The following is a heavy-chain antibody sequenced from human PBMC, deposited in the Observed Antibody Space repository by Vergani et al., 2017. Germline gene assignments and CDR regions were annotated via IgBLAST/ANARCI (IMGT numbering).Heavy chain of an antibody. V-gene: IGHV1-69-2*01. D-gene: IGHD2-15*01. J-gene: IGHJ6*02. CDR1: GYTFTDYY. CDR3: ASCSGGSCYSSYYYGMDV. Sequence: EVQLVQSGAEVKKPGATVKISCKVSGYTFTDYYMHWVQQAPGKGLEWMGLVDPEDGETIYAEKFQGRVTITADTSTDTAYMELSSLRSEDTAVYYCASCSGGSCYSSYYYGMDVWGQGTTVTVSS. CDR2: VDPEDGET.